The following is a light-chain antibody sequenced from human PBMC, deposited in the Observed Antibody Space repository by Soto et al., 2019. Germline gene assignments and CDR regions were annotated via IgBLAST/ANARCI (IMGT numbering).Light chain of an antibody. CDR3: QQRRTWHS. J-gene: IGKJ4*01. CDR2: DAS. V-gene: IGKV3-11*01. Sequence: EIVLTQSPVTLSFSPGERATLSCRASQSVGNSLAWYQQKPGQAPRLLIYDASNRAPGIPARFSGSGSGTEFTLNISSLEPEDFAVYFGQQRRTWHSVGGGTKVDIX. CDR1: QSVGNS.